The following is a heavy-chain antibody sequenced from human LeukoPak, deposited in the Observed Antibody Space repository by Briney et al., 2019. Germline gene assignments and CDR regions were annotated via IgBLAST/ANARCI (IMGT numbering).Heavy chain of an antibody. CDR1: GFTFSSYA. Sequence: GGSLRLSCAASGFTFSSYAMSWVRQAPGKGLEWVSVIYSGGSTYYADSVKGRFTISRDNSKNTLYLQMNSLRAEDTAVYYCARDRAVYGGNSDYWGQGTLVTVSS. V-gene: IGHV3-66*01. J-gene: IGHJ4*02. CDR2: IYSGGST. CDR3: ARDRAVYGGNSDY. D-gene: IGHD4-23*01.